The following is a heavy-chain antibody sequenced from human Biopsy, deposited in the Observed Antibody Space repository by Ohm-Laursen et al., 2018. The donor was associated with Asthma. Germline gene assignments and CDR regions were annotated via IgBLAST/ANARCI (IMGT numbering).Heavy chain of an antibody. Sequence: GSLRLSCAASGFAVSRDHMFWVRQAPGKGLEWVSVIYSGGTSHTADSVRGRFTISRDFSKNTLHLQMHSLRVEDTAVYYCASYEVVTAILPMDVWGQGTTVTVSS. CDR1: GFAVSRDH. CDR3: ASYEVVTAILPMDV. CDR2: IYSGGTS. J-gene: IGHJ6*02. V-gene: IGHV3-66*01. D-gene: IGHD2-21*02.